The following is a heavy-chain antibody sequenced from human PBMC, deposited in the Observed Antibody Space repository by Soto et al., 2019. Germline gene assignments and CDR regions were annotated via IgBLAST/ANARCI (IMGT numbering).Heavy chain of an antibody. CDR2: IIPIFGTA. D-gene: IGHD2-2*01. V-gene: IGHV1-69*05. CDR3: ARHVPAAGYYYGMDV. J-gene: IGHJ6*02. Sequence: QVQLVQSGAEVKKPGSSVKVSCKASGGTFSSYAISWVRQAPGQGLEWMGGIIPIFGTANSAQKFQGRVTXPXXXSXXTACLELSRLRSEDTAVYYCARHVPAAGYYYGMDVWGQGTPVTVSS. CDR1: GGTFSSYA.